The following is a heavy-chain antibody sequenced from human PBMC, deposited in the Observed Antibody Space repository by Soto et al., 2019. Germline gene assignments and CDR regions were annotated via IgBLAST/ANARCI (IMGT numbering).Heavy chain of an antibody. D-gene: IGHD5-12*01. CDR3: AGDPRGPAS. V-gene: IGHV3-23*01. CDR1: GFTFSSYV. Sequence: GGSLRLSCAASGFTFSSYVMSWVRQAPGKGLEWVSGISSSGINTYYADSVKGRFTISGDNSKNTLFLQMSSLSAEDTAVYYCAGDPRGPASWGQGTLVTVSS. CDR2: ISSSGINT. J-gene: IGHJ5*02.